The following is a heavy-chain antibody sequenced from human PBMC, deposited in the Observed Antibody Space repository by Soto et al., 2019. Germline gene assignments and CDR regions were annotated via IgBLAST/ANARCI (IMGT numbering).Heavy chain of an antibody. CDR1: GYSFTIYL. V-gene: IGHV5-51*01. D-gene: IGHD2-15*01. Sequence: EALKISCKGSGYSFTIYLIAWVRQMPGKGLELMGIIYPGDSDTRYSPSFQGQVTISADKSINTAYLQWSSLEAPAPAMYYCATLGYGSRKDFDSWGQGTLVTV. CDR3: ATLGYGSRKDFDS. J-gene: IGHJ4*02. CDR2: IYPGDSDT.